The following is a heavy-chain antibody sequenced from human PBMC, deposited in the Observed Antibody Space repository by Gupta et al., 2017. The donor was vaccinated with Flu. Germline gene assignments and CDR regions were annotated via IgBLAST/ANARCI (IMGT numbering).Heavy chain of an antibody. V-gene: IGHV1-24*01. CDR1: GYTLTELS. D-gene: IGHD3-16*02. CDR3: ATVGEPLMITFGGVIANDAFDI. J-gene: IGHJ3*02. CDR2: FDPEDGET. Sequence: QVQLVQSGAEVKKPGASVKVSCKVSGYTLTELSMHWVRQAPGKGLEWMGGFDPEDGETIYAQKFQGRVTMTEDTSTDTAYMELSSLRSEDTAVYYCATVGEPLMITFGGVIANDAFDIWGQGTMVTVSS.